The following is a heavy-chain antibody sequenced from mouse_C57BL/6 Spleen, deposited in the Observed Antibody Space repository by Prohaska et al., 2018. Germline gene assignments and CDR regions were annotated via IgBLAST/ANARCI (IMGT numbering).Heavy chain of an antibody. D-gene: IGHD2-5*01. V-gene: IGHV5-16*01. Sequence: EVKLVESEGGLVQPGSSMKLSCTASGFTFSDYYMAGVRKVPEKGLEWVANINYDVSSTYYLDSLKSRFIISRDNAKNILYLQMSSLKSEDTATYYCASYYSNYYAMDYWGQGTSVTVSS. CDR2: INYDVSST. J-gene: IGHJ4*01. CDR3: ASYYSNYYAMDY. CDR1: GFTFSDYY.